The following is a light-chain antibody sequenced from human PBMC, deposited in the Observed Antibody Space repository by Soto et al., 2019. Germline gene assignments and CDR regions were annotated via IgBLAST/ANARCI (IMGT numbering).Light chain of an antibody. CDR1: QSVSSN. J-gene: IGKJ4*01. CDR3: QHYNNWPPLLT. Sequence: EIVMTQSPATLSVSPGERATLSCRASQSVSSNLAWYQQKPGQAPRLLIYGASTRATGIPARFSGSGSGTEFTLTISSLQSEYFAVYYCQHYNNWPPLLTFGGGTKVEIK. CDR2: GAS. V-gene: IGKV3-15*01.